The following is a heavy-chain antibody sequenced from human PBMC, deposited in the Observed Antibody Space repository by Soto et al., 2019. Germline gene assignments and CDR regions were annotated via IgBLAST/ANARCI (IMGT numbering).Heavy chain of an antibody. CDR2: IKEDGSEE. Sequence: EVQLVESGGGLVQPGGSLRLSCAASGFTFNRKWMSWVRQAPGKGLEWVANIKEDGSEEYYVDSVKGRFTISRDNAKNSLYLQVNSLRAEDTAVYYCATSHGWRDYFDYWGQGTLVTVSS. CDR3: ATSHGWRDYFDY. D-gene: IGHD3-3*01. J-gene: IGHJ4*02. V-gene: IGHV3-7*01. CDR1: GFTFNRKW.